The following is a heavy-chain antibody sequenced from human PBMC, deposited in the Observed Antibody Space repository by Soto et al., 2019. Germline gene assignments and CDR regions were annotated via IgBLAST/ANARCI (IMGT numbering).Heavy chain of an antibody. V-gene: IGHV1-3*01. CDR1: GYTFTSYA. D-gene: IGHD6-19*01. Sequence: ASVKVSCKASGYTFTSYAMHWVRQAPGQRLEWMGWVNAGNGNTKYSQKFQGRVTITRDTSASTAYMELSSLRSEDTAVYYCARGIIAVAGTVAFDIWGQGTIVTVSS. CDR2: VNAGNGNT. J-gene: IGHJ3*02. CDR3: ARGIIAVAGTVAFDI.